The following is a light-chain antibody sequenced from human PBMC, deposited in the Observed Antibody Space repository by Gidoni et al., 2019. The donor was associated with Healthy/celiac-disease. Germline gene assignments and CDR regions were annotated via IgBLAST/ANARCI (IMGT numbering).Light chain of an antibody. CDR1: QSLLHSNGYNY. CDR2: LGS. Sequence: DIVMTQSPLLLPVTPGEPASISCRSSQSLLHSNGYNYLDWYLQKPGQSPQLLIYLGSNRASGVPDRFSGSGSGTDFTLKISRVEAEDVGVYYCMQARQTPFTFGPGTKVDIK. J-gene: IGKJ3*01. V-gene: IGKV2-28*01. CDR3: MQARQTPFT.